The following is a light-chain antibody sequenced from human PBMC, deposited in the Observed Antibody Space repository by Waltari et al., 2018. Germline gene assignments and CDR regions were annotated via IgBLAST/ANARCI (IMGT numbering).Light chain of an antibody. CDR1: SSDVGGYNH. Sequence: QSALTQSASVSGSPGQSITISCTGASSDVGGYNHVSWYQQHPGKAPKLMIYDATNRPSGVSNRFSGSKSGNTASLTISGLQAEDEADYYCSSYTSSSALVFGGGTKLTVL. J-gene: IGLJ2*01. V-gene: IGLV2-14*03. CDR3: SSYTSSSALV. CDR2: DAT.